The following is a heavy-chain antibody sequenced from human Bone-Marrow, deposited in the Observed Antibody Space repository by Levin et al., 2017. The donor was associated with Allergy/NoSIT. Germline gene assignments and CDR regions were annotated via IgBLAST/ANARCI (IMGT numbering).Heavy chain of an antibody. CDR1: GGSISSSSYY. Sequence: SETLSLTCTVSGGSISSSSYYWGWIRQPPGKGLEWIGSIYYSGSTYYNPSLKSRVTISVDTSKNQFSLKLSSVTAADTAVYYCARHLHYYYYDYMDGWGKGTTVTVSS. CDR2: IYYSGST. V-gene: IGHV4-39*01. CDR3: ARHLHYYYYDYMDG. J-gene: IGHJ6*03.